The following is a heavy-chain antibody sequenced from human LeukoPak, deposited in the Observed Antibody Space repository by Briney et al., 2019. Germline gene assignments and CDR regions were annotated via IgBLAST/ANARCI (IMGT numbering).Heavy chain of an antibody. CDR3: ARGRLYSGSYFGWFDP. Sequence: SETLSLTCTVSGGSISSYYWSWIRQPPGKGLEWIGYIYYSGSTNYNPSLKSRVTISVDTSKNQFSLKLSSVTAADTAVYYCARGRLYSGSYFGWFDPWGQGTLATVSS. J-gene: IGHJ5*02. V-gene: IGHV4-59*01. D-gene: IGHD1-26*01. CDR2: IYYSGST. CDR1: GGSISSYY.